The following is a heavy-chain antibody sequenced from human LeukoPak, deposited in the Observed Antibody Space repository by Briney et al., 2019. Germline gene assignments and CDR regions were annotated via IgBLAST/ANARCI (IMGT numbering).Heavy chain of an antibody. J-gene: IGHJ4*02. CDR1: GFRFRNYG. V-gene: IGHV3-30*02. CDR2: IRYDSTNK. CDR3: AKDRAEDTASGHDY. Sequence: GGSLRLSCKTAGFRFRNYGMHWVRQAPGKGLEWVSFIRYDSTNKYYADSVKGRFTVSRDNSLNTLYLQLSDVRIDDTAVYFCAKDRAEDTASGHDYWGQGTRVTVSS. D-gene: IGHD5-18*01.